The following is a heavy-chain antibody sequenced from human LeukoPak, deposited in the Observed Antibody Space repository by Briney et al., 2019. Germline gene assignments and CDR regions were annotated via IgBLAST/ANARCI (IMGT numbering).Heavy chain of an antibody. J-gene: IGHJ4*02. CDR1: GFTVSSNY. V-gene: IGHV3-53*01. CDR3: ANGDGRVAALDY. CDR2: IYSAGAT. Sequence: GGSLRLSCAASGFTVSSNYVSWVRQAPGKGLEWVSIIYSAGATYYADSVRGRFTISRDNSKNTVSLQMNSLRAEDTAVYYCANGDGRVAALDYWGQGTLVTVSS. D-gene: IGHD2-15*01.